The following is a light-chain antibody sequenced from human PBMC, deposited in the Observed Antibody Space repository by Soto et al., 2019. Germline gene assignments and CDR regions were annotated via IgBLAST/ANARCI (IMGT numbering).Light chain of an antibody. CDR1: SRDVGGHNY. Sequence: QSALTQPASVSGSPGQSITISCTGTSRDVGGHNYVSWYQQLPGKATKLIIYDVSNRPSGVSSRFSGSKSGNTASLTISGLQAEDETYYYCSSYTDSSPVAFGGGTKLTVL. CDR2: DVS. J-gene: IGLJ2*01. V-gene: IGLV2-14*01. CDR3: SSYTDSSPVA.